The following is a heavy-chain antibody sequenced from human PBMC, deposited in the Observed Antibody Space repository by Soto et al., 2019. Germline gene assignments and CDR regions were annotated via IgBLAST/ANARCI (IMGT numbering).Heavy chain of an antibody. CDR2: IYYIENT. CDR3: ATHPPYGPLDH. D-gene: IGHD4-17*01. J-gene: IGHJ4*02. Sequence: QLQLQESGPGLVKPSETLSLTCTVSGGSISSSSNHWGWIRQPPGKGLEWIGNIYYIENTYYNPSLKSRVTISVDTSKNQFSLRLTSVTAADTAVYYCATHPPYGPLDHWGQGTLVTVSS. CDR1: GGSISSSSNH. V-gene: IGHV4-39*01.